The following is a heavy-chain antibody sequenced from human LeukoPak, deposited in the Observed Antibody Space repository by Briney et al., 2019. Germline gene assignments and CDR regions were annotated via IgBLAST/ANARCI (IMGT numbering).Heavy chain of an antibody. CDR3: ARYSRNGVDEIGF. J-gene: IGHJ4*02. CDR2: IYHGGST. Sequence: PSETLSLTCAFSGYSISSGYYWGWIRQPPGRGLECLGTIYHGGSTYDNPSLTSRVTISVDTSKNQLSLKLTSVTAADTAVYYCARYSRNGVDEIGFWGQGTLVIVSS. D-gene: IGHD5-12*01. CDR1: GYSISSGYY. V-gene: IGHV4-38-2*01.